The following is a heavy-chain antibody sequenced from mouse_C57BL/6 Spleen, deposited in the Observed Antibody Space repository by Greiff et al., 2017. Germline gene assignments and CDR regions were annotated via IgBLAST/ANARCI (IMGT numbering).Heavy chain of an antibody. CDR3: AREGYVAFDV. D-gene: IGHD2-14*01. Sequence: EVMLVESEGGLVKPGGSMKLSCTASGFTFSDYYMAWVSQVPEKGLEWVANINYDGSSTYYLDTLKSRFIISKDNAKNILYLQMSSLKSEDTATYYCAREGYVAFDVWGTGTTVTVSS. CDR1: GFTFSDYY. CDR2: INYDGSST. V-gene: IGHV5-16*01. J-gene: IGHJ1*03.